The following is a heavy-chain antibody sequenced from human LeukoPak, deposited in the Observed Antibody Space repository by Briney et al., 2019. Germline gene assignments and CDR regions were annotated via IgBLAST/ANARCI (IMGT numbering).Heavy chain of an antibody. V-gene: IGHV3-74*01. CDR1: GFTFSSYW. CDR2: INTDGSST. D-gene: IGHD4-23*01. Sequence: GGSLRLSCAASGFTFSSYWMHWVRQAPGKGLVWVSRINTDGSSTSYADSVKGRFTISRDNAKNTLYLQMNSLRAEDTAVYYCATHPSLLDGGKKAFDYWGQGTLVTVSS. CDR3: ATHPSLLDGGKKAFDY. J-gene: IGHJ4*02.